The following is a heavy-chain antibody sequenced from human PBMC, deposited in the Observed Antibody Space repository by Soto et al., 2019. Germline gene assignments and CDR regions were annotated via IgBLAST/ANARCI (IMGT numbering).Heavy chain of an antibody. V-gene: IGHV4-59*08. Sequence: PSESQSLTCTVSGGSISSYYWSWIRQPPGKGLEWIGYIYYSGSANYRPSFKSRVTISVDTSKNQFSLKLSSVTAADTAVYYCAGHEDDMRFDPWGQGTLVTVSS. CDR2: IYYSGSA. CDR3: AGHEDDMRFDP. D-gene: IGHD3-9*01. CDR1: GGSISSYY. J-gene: IGHJ5*02.